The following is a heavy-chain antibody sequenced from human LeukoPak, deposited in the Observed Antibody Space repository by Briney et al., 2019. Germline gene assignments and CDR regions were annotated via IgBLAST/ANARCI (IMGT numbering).Heavy chain of an antibody. CDR1: GFTFRGYT. Sequence: GGSLRLSCGASGFTFRGYTMHWVRQAPGKGLQWVAVISWDGNKKFYADSVEGRFTITRDNSKNTLSLQMNSLRLEDTALYYCAREGGNSTSWGYFDYWGQGTLVTVSS. CDR3: AREGGNSTSWGYFDY. V-gene: IGHV3-30*04. CDR2: ISWDGNKK. D-gene: IGHD6-13*01. J-gene: IGHJ4*02.